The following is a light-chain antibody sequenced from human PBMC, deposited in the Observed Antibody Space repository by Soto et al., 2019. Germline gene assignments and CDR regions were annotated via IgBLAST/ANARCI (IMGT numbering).Light chain of an antibody. CDR2: EVY. CDR3: SSFAGSELI. V-gene: IGLV2-8*01. CDR1: SSDVGGYDY. J-gene: IGLJ2*01. Sequence: QSVLTQPPSASGSPGQSVAISCTGTSSDVGGYDYVSWYQQHPGKAPKLMIYEVYKRPSGVPDRFSGSKSGNTASLAVSGLQAEDEADYYCSSFAGSELIFGGGTKLTVL.